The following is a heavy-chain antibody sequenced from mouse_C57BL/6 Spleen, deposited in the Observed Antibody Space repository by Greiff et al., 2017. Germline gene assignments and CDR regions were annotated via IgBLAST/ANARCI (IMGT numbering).Heavy chain of an antibody. V-gene: IGHV1-55*01. CDR1: GYTFTSYW. D-gene: IGHD3-2*02. Sequence: VHLQQPGAELVKPGASVKMSCKASGYTFTSYWITWVKQRPGQGLEWIGDIYPGSGSTNYNEKFKGKATLTVDTSSSTAYMQLSSLTSEDSAVYYCASPGQLRLRFAYWGQGTLVTVSA. CDR2: IYPGSGST. CDR3: ASPGQLRLRFAY. J-gene: IGHJ3*01.